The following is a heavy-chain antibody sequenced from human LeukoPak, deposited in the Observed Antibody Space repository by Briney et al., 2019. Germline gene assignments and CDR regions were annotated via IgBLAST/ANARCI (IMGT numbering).Heavy chain of an antibody. J-gene: IGHJ6*02. V-gene: IGHV3-23*01. Sequence: GGSLRLSCAASGFTFSSYAMSWVRQAPGKGLEWVSGISGSGGRTHYADSVKGRFTISRDNSNNTLYLQMNSLRAEDTAVYYCARYGSGSSFYYYYGMDVWGQGTTVTVSS. D-gene: IGHD3-10*01. CDR2: ISGSGGRT. CDR3: ARYGSGSSFYYYYGMDV. CDR1: GFTFSSYA.